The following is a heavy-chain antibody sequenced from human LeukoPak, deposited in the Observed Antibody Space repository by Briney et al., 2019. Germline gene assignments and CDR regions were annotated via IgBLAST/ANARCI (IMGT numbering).Heavy chain of an antibody. J-gene: IGHJ4*02. CDR1: DHSITSDYY. D-gene: IGHD4-17*01. CDR3: ARSVGCGDSRFDY. Sequence: SESLSLTCAVSDHSITSDYYWGWIRQPPGKGLEWIGSVYHSGTTFYSPSLKSRVTISVDTSKNQFSLRLSSVTAADTAVYYCARSVGCGDSRFDYWGQGTLVTVSS. V-gene: IGHV4-38-2*01. CDR2: VYHSGTT.